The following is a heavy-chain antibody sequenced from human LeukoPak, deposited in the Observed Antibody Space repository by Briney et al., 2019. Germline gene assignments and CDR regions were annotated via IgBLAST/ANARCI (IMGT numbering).Heavy chain of an antibody. Sequence: GGSLRLSCAASGFTFSRYWMHWVRQAPGKGLLWVSRINSDGSSTNYADSVKGRFTISRDNAKNTLYLQMNSLRVEDTAVYYCASSSGGFNWFDPWGQGTLVTVSS. V-gene: IGHV3-74*01. CDR3: ASSSGGFNWFDP. D-gene: IGHD6-19*01. J-gene: IGHJ5*02. CDR2: INSDGSST. CDR1: GFTFSRYW.